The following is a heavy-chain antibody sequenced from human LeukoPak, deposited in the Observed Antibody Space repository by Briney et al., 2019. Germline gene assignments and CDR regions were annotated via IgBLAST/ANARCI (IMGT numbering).Heavy chain of an antibody. D-gene: IGHD6-19*01. V-gene: IGHV3-9*01. CDR2: ISWNSGSV. CDR3: ATTLGSGWKFDY. J-gene: IGHJ4*02. CDR1: GFTFDGYA. Sequence: GGSLRLSCAASGFTFDGYAMHWVRQAPGKGLEWVSGISWNSGSVGYADSVKGRFTISRDNAKHSLYLQMNSLRADATAVYYCATTLGSGWKFDYWGQGTLVTVSS.